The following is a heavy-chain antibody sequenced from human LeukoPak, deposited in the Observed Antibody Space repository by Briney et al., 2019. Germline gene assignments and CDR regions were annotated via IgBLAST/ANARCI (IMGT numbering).Heavy chain of an antibody. V-gene: IGHV3-30*03. D-gene: IGHD3-10*01. CDR3: ARVVPPTDYGSGSYFWDPYYFDY. CDR1: GFTFSTSG. J-gene: IGHJ4*02. CDR2: ISYDGSYK. Sequence: GGSLRLSCAASGFTFSTSGMHWVRQSPGKGLEWMALISYDGSYKDFADSVQGRFTISRDNSKNTLYLQMNSLRAEDTAVYYCARVVPPTDYGSGSYFWDPYYFDYWGQGTLVTVSS.